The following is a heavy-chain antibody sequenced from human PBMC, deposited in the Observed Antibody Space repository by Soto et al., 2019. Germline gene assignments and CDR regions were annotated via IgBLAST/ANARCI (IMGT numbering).Heavy chain of an antibody. D-gene: IGHD3-22*01. CDR2: IFSNDEK. CDR3: ARVTYYYDSSGYYYDPALDY. V-gene: IGHV2-26*01. Sequence: SGPTLVNPTDTLTLTCTVSGFSLSNARMGVSWIRQPPGKALEWLAHIFSNDEKSYSTSLKSRLTISKDTSKSQVVLTMTNMDPVDTATYYCARVTYYYDSSGYYYDPALDYWGQGTLVTVSS. CDR1: GFSLSNARMG. J-gene: IGHJ4*02.